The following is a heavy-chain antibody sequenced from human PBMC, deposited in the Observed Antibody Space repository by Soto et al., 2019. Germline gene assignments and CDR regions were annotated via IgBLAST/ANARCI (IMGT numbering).Heavy chain of an antibody. Sequence: ASVKVSCKASGYTFTSYGISWVRQAPGQGLEWMGWIIAYNGNTNYAQKLQGRFTISRDNSKNTLYLQMNSLRAEDTAVYYCAKENGYSSTWFEFDYWGQGTLVTVSS. CDR1: GYTFTSYG. CDR3: AKENGYSSTWFEFDY. CDR2: IIAYNGNT. J-gene: IGHJ4*02. D-gene: IGHD6-13*01. V-gene: IGHV1-18*01.